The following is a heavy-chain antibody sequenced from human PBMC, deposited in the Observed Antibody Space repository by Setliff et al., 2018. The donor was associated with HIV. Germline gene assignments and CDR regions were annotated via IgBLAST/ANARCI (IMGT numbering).Heavy chain of an antibody. Sequence: GASVKVSCKASGGTFSSYAISWVRQAPGQGLEWMGGIIPIFGTANYAQKFQGRVTITTDESTSTAYMELSSLRSEDTAVYYCARDKEDSGSDVIGLSSDTFDIWGQGTMVTVSS. J-gene: IGHJ3*02. CDR3: ARDKEDSGSDVIGLSSDTFDI. CDR1: GGTFSSYA. D-gene: IGHD5-12*01. CDR2: IIPIFGTA. V-gene: IGHV1-69*05.